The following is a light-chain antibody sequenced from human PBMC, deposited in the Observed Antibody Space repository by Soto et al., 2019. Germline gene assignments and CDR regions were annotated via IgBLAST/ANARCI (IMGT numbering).Light chain of an antibody. V-gene: IGKV3-20*01. Sequence: EIVLTQSPGTLSLSPGESATLSCRASQTVGSNYLPWYQQRPGQARRLLIYAASSRATGIPDRISASGSGTDFPFTFSRLEPEDFAVYSSQQYLTSAQAFGKGTKVNIK. CDR1: QTVGSNY. J-gene: IGKJ1*01. CDR3: QQYLTSAQA. CDR2: AAS.